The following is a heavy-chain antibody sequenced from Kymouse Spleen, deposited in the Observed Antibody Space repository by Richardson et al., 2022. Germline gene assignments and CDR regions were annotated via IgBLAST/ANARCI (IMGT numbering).Heavy chain of an antibody. D-gene: IGHD1-26*01. Sequence: EVQLVESGGGLIQPGGSLRLSCAASGFTVSSNYMSWVRQAPGKGLEWVSVIYSGGSTYYADSVKGRFTISRDNSKNTLYLQMNSLRAEDTAVYYCARDRYSGSYDAFDIWGQGTMVTVSS. CDR3: ARDRYSGSYDAFDI. J-gene: IGHJ3*02. CDR1: GFTVSSNY. CDR2: IYSGGST. V-gene: IGHV3-53*01.